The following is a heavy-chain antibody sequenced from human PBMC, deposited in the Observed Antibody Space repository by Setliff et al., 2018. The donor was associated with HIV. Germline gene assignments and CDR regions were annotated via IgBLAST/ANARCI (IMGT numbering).Heavy chain of an antibody. V-gene: IGHV3-15*01. Sequence: PGGSLRLSCAASGFTFSDAWMSWVRQAPGKGLEWVARIKNRANGGTTHYAAPMNGRFTISRDDSKNTLYLQMNSLKTEDTAVYYCSTDLPSSGFFPDYWGQGTLVTVS. CDR1: GFTFSDAW. D-gene: IGHD6-19*01. J-gene: IGHJ4*02. CDR3: STDLPSSGFFPDY. CDR2: IKNRANGGTT.